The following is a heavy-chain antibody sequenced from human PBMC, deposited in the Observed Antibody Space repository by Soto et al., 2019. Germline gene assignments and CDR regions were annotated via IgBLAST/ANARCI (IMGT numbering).Heavy chain of an antibody. CDR1: GGSISSYY. CDR3: HAYPYSSSWYYFDY. D-gene: IGHD6-13*01. V-gene: IGHV4-59*01. Sequence: PSETLSLTCTVSGGSISSYYWSWIRQPPGKGLEWIGYIYYSGSTNYNPSLKSRVTISVDTSKNQFSPKLSSVTAADTAVYYCHAYPYSSSWYYFDYWGQGTLVTVSS. CDR2: IYYSGST. J-gene: IGHJ4*02.